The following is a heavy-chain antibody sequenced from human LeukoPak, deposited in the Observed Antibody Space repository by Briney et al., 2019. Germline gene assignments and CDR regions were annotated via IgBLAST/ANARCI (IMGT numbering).Heavy chain of an antibody. V-gene: IGHV3-53*01. D-gene: IGHD3-3*02. CDR1: GFTVSTNY. CDR2: LYSGSST. J-gene: IGHJ2*01. CDR3: ARVGDHFHWYLDL. Sequence: GGSLRLSCAASGFTVSTNYMNWVRQAPGKGLEWVSILYSGSSTYYADSVEGRFIISRDSSKNTLSLQMNDLRAEDTAVYYCARVGDHFHWYLDLWGRGTLATVSS.